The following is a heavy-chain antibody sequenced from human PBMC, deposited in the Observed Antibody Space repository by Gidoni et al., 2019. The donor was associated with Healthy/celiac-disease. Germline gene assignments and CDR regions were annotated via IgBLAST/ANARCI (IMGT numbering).Heavy chain of an antibody. CDR3: AREGEGDSSGYPYRQPFFDY. Sequence: QVQLVQSGAEVKKPGSSVKVSCKASVGTFRSYAPTWVGQSPGQGLEWMGGIIPIFGTANYAQKFQGRVTITADESTSTAYMELSSLRSEDTAVYYCAREGEGDSSGYPYRQPFFDYWGQGTLVTVSS. V-gene: IGHV1-69*01. CDR2: IIPIFGTA. CDR1: VGTFRSYA. D-gene: IGHD3-22*01. J-gene: IGHJ4*02.